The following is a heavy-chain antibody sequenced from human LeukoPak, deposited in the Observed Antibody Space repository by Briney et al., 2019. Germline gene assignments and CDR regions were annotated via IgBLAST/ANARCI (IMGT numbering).Heavy chain of an antibody. CDR3: ARAPGLYCGGDCYRGL. Sequence: GGSLRLPCAASGFTFSSYAMSWVRQAPGKGLEWVSSISSSSSYIYYADSVKGRFTISRDNAKNSLYLQMNSLRAEDTAVYYCARAPGLYCGGDCYRGLWGQGTLVTVSS. CDR1: GFTFSSYA. D-gene: IGHD2-21*02. CDR2: ISSSSSYI. J-gene: IGHJ4*02. V-gene: IGHV3-21*01.